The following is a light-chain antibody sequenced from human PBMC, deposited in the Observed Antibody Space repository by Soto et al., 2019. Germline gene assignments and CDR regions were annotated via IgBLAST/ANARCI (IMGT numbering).Light chain of an antibody. CDR1: HSVSSN. CDR2: GAS. CDR3: QQYNNWWT. V-gene: IGKV3-15*01. Sequence: EIVMTQSPGTVSVFPGETVTLSCRASHSVSSNFAWYQQKPGQAPRLLIYGASTRATGIPARFSGSGSGTEFTLTIRSLQSEDFAVYYCQQYNNWWTFGQGTKVDIK. J-gene: IGKJ1*01.